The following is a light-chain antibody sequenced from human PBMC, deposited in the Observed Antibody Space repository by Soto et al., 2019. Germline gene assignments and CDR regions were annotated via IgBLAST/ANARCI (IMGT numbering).Light chain of an antibody. J-gene: IGKJ1*01. CDR1: QSVNRW. Sequence: DIQMTQSPSTLSASVGDRVTITCWASQSVNRWLAWYQQKPGKAPKLLISTASNLESGVPSRFSGSGSGTEFTLTISSLQPDDFATYYCQQYSSSSTFGQGTRVEIK. CDR2: TAS. CDR3: QQYSSSST. V-gene: IGKV1-5*03.